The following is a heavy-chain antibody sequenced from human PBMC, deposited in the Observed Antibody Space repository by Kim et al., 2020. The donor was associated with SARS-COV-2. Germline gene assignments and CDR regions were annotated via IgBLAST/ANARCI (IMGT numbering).Heavy chain of an antibody. J-gene: IGHJ6*01. D-gene: IGHD3-3*01. Sequence: GGSLRLSCAASGFTFRSYWMHWVRQAPGKGLVWVSRINTDGSRTTYADSVQGRFSISRDNAQSTLFLQMYSLRAEDKGVYFCARDLDPSANYYFSGMDV. V-gene: IGHV3-74*03. CDR3: ARDLDPSANYYFSGMDV. CDR1: GFTFRSYW. CDR2: INTDGSRT.